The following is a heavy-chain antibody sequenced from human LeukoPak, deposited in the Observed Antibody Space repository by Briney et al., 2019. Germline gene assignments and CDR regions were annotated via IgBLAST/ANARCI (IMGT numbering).Heavy chain of an antibody. V-gene: IGHV1-8*01. Sequence: GASVKVSCKASGYTFTSYDINWVRQATGQGLEWMGWMNPNSGNTGYAQKFQGRVTMTRNTSISTVYMELSSLRSEDTAVYYCARDGPYSGSYPFDYWGQGTLVTVSS. D-gene: IGHD1-26*01. CDR3: ARDGPYSGSYPFDY. J-gene: IGHJ4*02. CDR2: MNPNSGNT. CDR1: GYTFTSYD.